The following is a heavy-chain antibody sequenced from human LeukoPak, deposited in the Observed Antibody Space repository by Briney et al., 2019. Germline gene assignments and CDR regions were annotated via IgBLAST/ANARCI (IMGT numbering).Heavy chain of an antibody. CDR1: GFTFSSYG. Sequence: GGSLRLSCQVSGFTFSSYGRNSIRQAPGQGLAWVASVAYDGSNENYAESVKGRFTISRDNSKNMLYLQMNSLRAEDTAVYFCARPSGSVTIFGVVDYFDYWGPGTLVTVSS. V-gene: IGHV3-30*04. J-gene: IGHJ4*02. D-gene: IGHD3-3*01. CDR3: ARPSGSVTIFGVVDYFDY. CDR2: VAYDGSNE.